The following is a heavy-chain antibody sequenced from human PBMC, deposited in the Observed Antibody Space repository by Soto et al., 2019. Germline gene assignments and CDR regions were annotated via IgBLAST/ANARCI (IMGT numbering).Heavy chain of an antibody. Sequence: WTWIRQHPGKGLQWIGYIYCRGNTYYNPSLNSRISIVADTSKNQFSLKLTSVTAADTAVYFCARALSGSYFVFEHWGQGALVSVSS. D-gene: IGHD3-10*01. V-gene: IGHV4-31*02. CDR2: IYCRGNT. J-gene: IGHJ4*02. CDR3: ARALSGSYFVFEH.